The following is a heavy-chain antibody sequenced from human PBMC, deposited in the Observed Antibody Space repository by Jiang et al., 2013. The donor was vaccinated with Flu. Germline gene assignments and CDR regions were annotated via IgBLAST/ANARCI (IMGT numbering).Heavy chain of an antibody. Sequence: WDDDKRYSPSLKSRLTITKDTSKNQVVLTMTNMDPVDTATYYCAHSAPLSEWELAYYFDYWGQGTLVTVSS. V-gene: IGHV2-5*02. CDR3: AHSAPLSEWELAYYFDY. J-gene: IGHJ4*02. D-gene: IGHD1-26*01. CDR2: WDDDK.